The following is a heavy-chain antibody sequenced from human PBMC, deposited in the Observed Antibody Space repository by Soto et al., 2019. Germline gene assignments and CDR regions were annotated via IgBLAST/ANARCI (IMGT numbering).Heavy chain of an antibody. D-gene: IGHD4-17*01. Sequence: QVQLVESGGGVVQPGRSLRLSCAASGFTFMHYAMHWVRQAPGKGLEWVAVISYDGSNKYYADSVKGRVTISRDISKNTMYLQMNSLSAEDTAVYHCARDQVKGTMTILWGQGTLVTGSS. J-gene: IGHJ4*02. CDR1: GFTFMHYA. CDR3: ARDQVKGTMTIL. CDR2: ISYDGSNK. V-gene: IGHV3-30-3*01.